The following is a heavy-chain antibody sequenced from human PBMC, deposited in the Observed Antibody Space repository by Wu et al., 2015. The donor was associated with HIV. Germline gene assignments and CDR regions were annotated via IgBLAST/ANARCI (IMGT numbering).Heavy chain of an antibody. Sequence: QMQLMQSGAEVKKIGSSVKLSCKASGYTVNHRYVHWVRQAPGXAPEWMGWMTPESDNTGSAQKFHDRVTFTWDRSVSTVYMDLIRLRYEDTAMYYCAHLNHGTSMGSVLPFDIVGTKGQVVTVSS. J-gene: IGHJ3*02. CDR1: GYTVNHRY. CDR3: AHLNHGTSMGSVLPFDI. V-gene: IGHV1-45*02. D-gene: IGHD1/OR15-1a*01. CDR2: MTPESDNT.